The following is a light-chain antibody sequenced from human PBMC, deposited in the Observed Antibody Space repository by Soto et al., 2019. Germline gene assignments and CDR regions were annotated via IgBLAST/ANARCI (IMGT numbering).Light chain of an antibody. CDR2: GAS. V-gene: IGKV3-15*01. CDR3: QQYNNWLT. J-gene: IGKJ4*01. CDR1: ESVSSN. Sequence: EIGMTQSPATLSVSPGERATLSCRASESVSSNLAWYQQKPGQAPRLLIYGASTRPTGIPARFSGSGSGTEFTLTISSLQSEDFALYYCQQYNNWLTFGGGTKVEIK.